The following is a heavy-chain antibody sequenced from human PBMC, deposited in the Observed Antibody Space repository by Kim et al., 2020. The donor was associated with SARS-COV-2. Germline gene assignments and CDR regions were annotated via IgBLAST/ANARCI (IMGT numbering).Heavy chain of an antibody. V-gene: IGHV4-34*01. Sequence: LETLSLTCAVYGGSFSGYQWSWVRQSPGKGLEWIGQINHAGSTKYNPSLKSRVTLSVDTSKNQFSLKLTSVTAADTGVYYCARGVPGYWGQGSLVTVSS. J-gene: IGHJ4*02. CDR2: INHAGST. CDR3: ARGVPGY. CDR1: GGSFSGYQ.